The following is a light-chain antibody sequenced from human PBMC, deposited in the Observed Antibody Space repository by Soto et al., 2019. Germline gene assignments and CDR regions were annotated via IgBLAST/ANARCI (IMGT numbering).Light chain of an antibody. Sequence: QSALTQPASVSGSPGQSITISCTGASTDVGRYNYVSWYQQHPGKAPKLMIYDVSNRPSGVSNRFSGSKSGSAASLTISGLQAEDEADYYCSSYTSSGTLVFGGGTKLTVL. CDR1: STDVGRYNY. CDR2: DVS. J-gene: IGLJ2*01. V-gene: IGLV2-14*01. CDR3: SSYTSSGTLV.